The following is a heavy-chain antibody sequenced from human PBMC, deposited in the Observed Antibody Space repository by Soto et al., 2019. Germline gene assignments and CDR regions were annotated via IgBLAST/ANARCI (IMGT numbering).Heavy chain of an antibody. CDR3: ARGLYCSGGSCYSIASFDY. CDR1: GGSFSNHY. D-gene: IGHD2-15*01. CDR2: INHSGST. Sequence: HVQLQQWGAGLLKPSETLSLTCAVYGGSFSNHYWSWIRQPPGKGLEWIGEINHSGSTNYNQSLKSRVTISVDPSKNQFSLKVRSVTAADTAVYYCARGLYCSGGSCYSIASFDYWGQGTLVTVSS. V-gene: IGHV4-34*02. J-gene: IGHJ4*02.